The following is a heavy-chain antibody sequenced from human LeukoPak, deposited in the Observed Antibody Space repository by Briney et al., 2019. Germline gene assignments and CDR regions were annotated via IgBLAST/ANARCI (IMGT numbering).Heavy chain of an antibody. CDR1: GGSISSGTYY. D-gene: IGHD6-19*01. CDR2: IDTSGGA. V-gene: IGHV4-61*02. CDR3: ARHIPPAAVTGRVGWFDP. J-gene: IGHJ5*02. Sequence: PSETLSLTCTVSGGSISSGTYYWSWIRQPAGKGLEWIGRIDTSGGANYNPSLKSRVTISVDRSKNQFSLKLSSVTAADTAVYYCARHIPPAAVTGRVGWFDPWGQGTLVTVSS.